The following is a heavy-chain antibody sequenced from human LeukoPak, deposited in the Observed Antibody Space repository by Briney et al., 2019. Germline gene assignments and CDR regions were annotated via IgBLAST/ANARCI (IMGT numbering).Heavy chain of an antibody. V-gene: IGHV1-8*03. CDR1: GYTFTSYD. CDR2: MNPNSGNT. Sequence: ASVKVSCKASGYTFTSYDINWVRQATGQGLEWMGWMNPNSGNTGYAQKFQGRVTITRNTSISTAYMELSSLRSEDTAVYYCARVIVLMVYAIDYWGQGTLVTVSS. CDR3: ARVIVLMVYAIDY. D-gene: IGHD2-8*01. J-gene: IGHJ4*02.